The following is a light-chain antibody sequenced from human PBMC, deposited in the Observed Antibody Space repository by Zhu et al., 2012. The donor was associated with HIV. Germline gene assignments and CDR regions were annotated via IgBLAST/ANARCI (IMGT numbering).Light chain of an antibody. Sequence: EVMLTQSPGTLSLSPGERATLSCRASQSVSSMYLGWYQQKSGQSPRLLIYATSYRATGIPDRFTGSGSGTDFTLTISRLEPEDFAVYHCQYCGRAPYTFGQGSKLEIK. CDR1: QSVSSMY. CDR2: ATS. J-gene: IGKJ2*01. V-gene: IGKV3-20*01. CDR3: QYCGRAPYT.